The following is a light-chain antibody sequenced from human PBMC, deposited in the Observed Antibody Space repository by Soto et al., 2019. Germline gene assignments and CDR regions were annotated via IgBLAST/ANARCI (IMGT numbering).Light chain of an antibody. V-gene: IGKV3-11*01. Sequence: EKVMTQSPATLSVSLGERATLSCRASQSVARNLAWYQQKPGQAPRLLIYAASTRATGTPARFSGSGSATDFTLTISSLEPEDFAVYYCQQRSSWITFGQGTRLEIK. J-gene: IGKJ5*01. CDR1: QSVARN. CDR3: QQRSSWIT. CDR2: AAS.